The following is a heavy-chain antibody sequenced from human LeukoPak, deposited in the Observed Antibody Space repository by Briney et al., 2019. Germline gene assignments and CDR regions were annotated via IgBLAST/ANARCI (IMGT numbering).Heavy chain of an antibody. CDR2: ISAYNGNT. CDR3: ARHILTGYGRGYYYYMDV. V-gene: IGHV1-18*01. D-gene: IGHD3-9*01. CDR1: GYTFTSYG. J-gene: IGHJ6*03. Sequence: ASVKVSCKASGYTFTSYGISWVRQAPGQGLEWMGWISAYNGNTNYAQKLQGRVTMTTDTSTSTAYMELRSLRSDDTAVYYCARHILTGYGRGYYYYMDVWGKGTTVTISS.